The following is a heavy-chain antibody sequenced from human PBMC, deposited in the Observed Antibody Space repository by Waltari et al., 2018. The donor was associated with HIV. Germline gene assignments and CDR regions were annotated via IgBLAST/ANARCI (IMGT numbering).Heavy chain of an antibody. CDR3: ARADTAMVNSYYYYGMDV. V-gene: IGHV1-69*13. D-gene: IGHD5-18*01. CDR1: GGTFSSYA. Sequence: QVQLVQSGAEVMKPGSSVKVSCKASGGTFSSYAISCVRQAPGQGLEWMGGINPICGTANYAQKFQGRVTITADESTSTAYMELSSLSSEDTAVYYCARADTAMVNSYYYYGMDVWGQGTTVTVSS. CDR2: INPICGTA. J-gene: IGHJ6*02.